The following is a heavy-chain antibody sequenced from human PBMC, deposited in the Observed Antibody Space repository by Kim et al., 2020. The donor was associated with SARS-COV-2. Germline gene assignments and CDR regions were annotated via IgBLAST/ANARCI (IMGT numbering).Heavy chain of an antibody. V-gene: IGHV3-7*01. Sequence: GGSLRLSCAASGFTFSTYWMSWVRQAPGKGLEWVANIKQDGSEKYYVDSVKGRFTISRDDAKRSLHLQMDSLRAEDTAVYYCARDGGDYYFDKSGYNEPYWNDYWGQGTLVTVS. CDR1: GFTFSTYW. D-gene: IGHD3-22*01. CDR3: ARDGGDYYFDKSGYNEPYWNDY. CDR2: IKQDGSEK. J-gene: IGHJ4*02.